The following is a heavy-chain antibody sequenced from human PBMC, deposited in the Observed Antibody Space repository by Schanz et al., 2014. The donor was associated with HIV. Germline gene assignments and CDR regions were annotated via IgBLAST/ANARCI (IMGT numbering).Heavy chain of an antibody. CDR3: AKDYGDFLLYGWLDS. J-gene: IGHJ5*01. CDR1: GFSFSSYG. D-gene: IGHD4-17*01. V-gene: IGHV3-30*18. Sequence: QVQLVESGGGVVQPGKSLRLSCAASGFSFSSYGMHWVRQAPGKGLVWVACISYDGSVKSYGDSVKGRFTVSRDDSKNTVYVQMNSLTAEDTAVYYCAKDYGDFLLYGWLDSWGQGTLVAVSS. CDR2: ISYDGSVK.